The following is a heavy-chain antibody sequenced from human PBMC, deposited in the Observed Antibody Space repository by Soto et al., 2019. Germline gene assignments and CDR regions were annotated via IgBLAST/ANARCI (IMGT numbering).Heavy chain of an antibody. CDR1: GGTFSRYS. CDR2: IIPIFGTA. V-gene: IGHV1-69*13. CDR3: ARGRTTSYGMDV. J-gene: IGHJ6*02. Sequence: GASVKVSCKASGGTFSRYSISWVRQAPGQGLEYMGGIIPIFGTANYAQKFQGRVTITADESTSTAYMELSSLRSEDTAVYYCARGRTTSYGMDVWGQGTTVTVSS. D-gene: IGHD4-17*01.